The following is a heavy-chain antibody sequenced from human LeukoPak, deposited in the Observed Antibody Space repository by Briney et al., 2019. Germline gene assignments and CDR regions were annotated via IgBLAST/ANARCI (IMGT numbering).Heavy chain of an antibody. CDR3: ARETHRYYYDSSGYSPN. J-gene: IGHJ4*02. CDR2: IKQDGSEK. D-gene: IGHD3-22*01. CDR1: GFTFSNYW. Sequence: GGSLRLSCAASGFTFSNYWRSWVRQAPGKGLKWVANIKQDGSEKYYVDSVKGRFTISRDNAKNSLYLLMNNLRAEDTAVYYCARETHRYYYDSSGYSPNWGQGTLVTVSS. V-gene: IGHV3-7*01.